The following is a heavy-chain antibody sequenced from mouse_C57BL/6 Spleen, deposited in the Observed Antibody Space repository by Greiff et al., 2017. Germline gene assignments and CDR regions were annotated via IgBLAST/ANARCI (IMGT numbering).Heavy chain of an antibody. V-gene: IGHV1-55*01. D-gene: IGHD1-1*01. CDR3: AIFITTVVDLYAMDY. CDR1: GYTFTSSW. J-gene: IGHJ4*01. Sequence: QVQLQQPGAELVKPGASVKMSCKASGYTFTSSWITWVKQRPGQGLEWIGDIYPGSGSTNYNEKFKSKATLTVDTSSSTAYMQLSSLTSEDSAVYYCAIFITTVVDLYAMDYWGQGTSVTVSS. CDR2: IYPGSGST.